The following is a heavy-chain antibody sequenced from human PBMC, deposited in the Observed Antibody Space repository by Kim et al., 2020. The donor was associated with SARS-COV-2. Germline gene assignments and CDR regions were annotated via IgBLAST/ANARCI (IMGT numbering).Heavy chain of an antibody. CDR2: IGASGGST. CDR3: AKDYGGYLGY. CDR1: GFTFSSYA. Sequence: VGSLRLSCAASGFTFSSYAMSWVRQAPGKGLEWVSAIGASGGSTYYADSVKGRFTISRDNSKNTLYLQMNSLRAEDTAVYYCAKDYGGYLGYWGQGTLVTVSS. D-gene: IGHD2-15*01. J-gene: IGHJ4*02. V-gene: IGHV3-23*01.